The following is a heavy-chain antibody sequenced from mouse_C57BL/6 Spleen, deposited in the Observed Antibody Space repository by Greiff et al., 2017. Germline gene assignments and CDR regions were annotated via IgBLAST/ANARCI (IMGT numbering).Heavy chain of an antibody. CDR2: IDPSDSYT. Sequence: QVQLQQPGAELVRPGTSVKLSCKASGYTFTSYWMHWVKQRPGQGLEWIGVIDPSDSYTNYNQKFKGKATLTVDTSSSTAYMQLSSLTSEDSAVYYCARVTAQATNGYWGQGTTLTVSS. CDR1: GYTFTSYW. CDR3: ARVTAQATNGY. V-gene: IGHV1-59*01. J-gene: IGHJ2*01. D-gene: IGHD3-2*02.